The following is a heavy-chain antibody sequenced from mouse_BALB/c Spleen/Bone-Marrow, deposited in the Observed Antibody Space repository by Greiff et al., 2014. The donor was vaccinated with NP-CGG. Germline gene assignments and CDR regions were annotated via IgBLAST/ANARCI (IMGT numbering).Heavy chain of an antibody. J-gene: IGHJ4*01. CDR1: GFTFSSYG. Sequence: DVQLVESGGDLVKPGGSLKLSCAASGFTFSSYGMSWGRQTPDKRLEWVATISSGGSSTYYPDSVKGRFTISRDNAKNTLYLQMSSLKSEDTAMYYCARHQRYYAMDYWGQGTSVTVSS. V-gene: IGHV5-6*01. CDR3: ARHQRYYAMDY. CDR2: ISSGGSST.